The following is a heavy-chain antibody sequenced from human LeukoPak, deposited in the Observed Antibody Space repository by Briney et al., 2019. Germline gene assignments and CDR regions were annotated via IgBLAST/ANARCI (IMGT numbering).Heavy chain of an antibody. CDR2: ISERNGAT. V-gene: IGHV3-23*01. CDR1: GFTFSIYG. J-gene: IGHJ5*02. D-gene: IGHD1-26*01. Sequence: GSLRLSCAASGFTFSIYGMIWVRQAPGKGLEWVSTISERNGATYYADSVKGRFTISGDNSKNTLYLQMNSLRAEDTAIYYCARREGPTTAWGQGTLATVSS. CDR3: ARREGPTTA.